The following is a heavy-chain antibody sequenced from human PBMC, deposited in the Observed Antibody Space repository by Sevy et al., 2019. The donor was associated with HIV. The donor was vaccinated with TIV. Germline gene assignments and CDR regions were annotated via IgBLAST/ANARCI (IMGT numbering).Heavy chain of an antibody. Sequence: GGSLRLSCAASGFTFSSYAMHWVRQAPGKGLEWVAVISYDGSNKYYADSVKGRFTISRDNSKNTLYLQMNGLRAEDTAVYYCARDPGVTPYYYYYGMDVWGQGTTVTVSS. J-gene: IGHJ6*02. CDR1: GFTFSSYA. CDR2: ISYDGSNK. D-gene: IGHD3-10*01. CDR3: ARDPGVTPYYYYYGMDV. V-gene: IGHV3-30*04.